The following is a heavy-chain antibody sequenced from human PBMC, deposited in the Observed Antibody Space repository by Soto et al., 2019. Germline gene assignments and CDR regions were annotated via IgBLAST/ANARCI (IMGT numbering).Heavy chain of an antibody. D-gene: IGHD1-7*01. CDR3: AANKNNWNYENYY. V-gene: IGHV1-58*01. CDR1: GFTFSTSA. J-gene: IGHJ4*01. CDR2: IVIGSGST. Sequence: GASVKVSCKASGFTFSTSAVQWVRQARGQRLEWIGWIVIGSGSTNYAQKFQERVTITRDMSTSTAYMELSSLRSEDTATYYCAANKNNWNYENYYWGHGTPVTVSS.